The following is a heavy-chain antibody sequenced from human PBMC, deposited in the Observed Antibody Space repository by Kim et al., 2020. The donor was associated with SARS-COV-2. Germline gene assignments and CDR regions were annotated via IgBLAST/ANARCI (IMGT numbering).Heavy chain of an antibody. CDR2: TSYDGSKK. D-gene: IGHD3-22*01. Sequence: GGSLRLSCAASGFSFSNYAMHWVRQAPGKGLEWVAVTSYDGSKKYYADSVKGRFTISRDNSKNTLYLQMNSLRAEDTAVYYCARGEYYHESSGSYPIGYYYYALDVWGRGTTVTVSS. J-gene: IGHJ6*02. V-gene: IGHV3-30*04. CDR3: ARGEYYHESSGSYPIGYYYYALDV. CDR1: GFSFSNYA.